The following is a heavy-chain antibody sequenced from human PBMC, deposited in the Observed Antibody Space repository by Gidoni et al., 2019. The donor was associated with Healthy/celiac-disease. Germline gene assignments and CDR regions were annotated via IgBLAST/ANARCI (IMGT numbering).Heavy chain of an antibody. CDR3: ARSIAVAGTLYFDY. CDR1: GGSISSYY. D-gene: IGHD6-19*01. CDR2: IYYSGST. Sequence: QVQLQESGPGLVKPSETLSLTCTVSGGSISSYYWSWIRQPPGKGLEWIGYIYYSGSTNYNPSLKSRVTISVDTSKNQFSLKLSSVTAADTAVYYCARSIAVAGTLYFDYWGQGTLVTVSS. V-gene: IGHV4-59*01. J-gene: IGHJ4*02.